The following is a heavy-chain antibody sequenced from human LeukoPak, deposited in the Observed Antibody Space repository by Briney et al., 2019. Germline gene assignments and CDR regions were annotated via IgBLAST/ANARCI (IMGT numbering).Heavy chain of an antibody. D-gene: IGHD1-26*01. CDR3: AREFRKGWDWFDP. J-gene: IGHJ5*02. V-gene: IGHV4-34*01. CDR1: GGSFSGYY. CDR2: INHSGST. Sequence: SETLSLTCAVYGGSFSGYYWSWIRQPPGKGLEWIGEINHSGSTNYNPPLKSRVTISADTSKNQFSLKLSSVTAADTAVYYCAREFRKGWDWFDPWGQGTLVTVSS.